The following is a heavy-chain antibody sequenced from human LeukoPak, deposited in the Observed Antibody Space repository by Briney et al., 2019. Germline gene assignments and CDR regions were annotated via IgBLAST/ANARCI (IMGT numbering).Heavy chain of an antibody. J-gene: IGHJ4*02. V-gene: IGHV3-64*01. D-gene: IGHD6-13*01. Sequence: GGSLRLSCAASGFTFYTYGMHWVRQAPGKGLEYVSGIGPDGGTTYYANSVKGRFTISRDNSKYMLYLQMGSLAADDMAVYYCARGAQLTDYWGQGTLVTVSS. CDR2: IGPDGGTT. CDR1: GFTFYTYG. CDR3: ARGAQLTDY.